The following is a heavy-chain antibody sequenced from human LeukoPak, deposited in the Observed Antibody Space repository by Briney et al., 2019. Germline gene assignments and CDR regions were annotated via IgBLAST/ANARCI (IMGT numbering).Heavy chain of an antibody. D-gene: IGHD6-19*01. J-gene: IGHJ4*02. CDR3: AKVSPGYSSGFDY. CDR1: GFTFSSYG. Sequence: GGSLRLSCAASGFTFSSYGMHWVRQAPGKWLGWVAVMWYDGSNKYYADSVKGRFTISRDNSKNTLYLQMNSLRAEDTAVYYCAKVSPGYSSGFDYWGQGTLVTVSS. V-gene: IGHV3-33*06. CDR2: MWYDGSNK.